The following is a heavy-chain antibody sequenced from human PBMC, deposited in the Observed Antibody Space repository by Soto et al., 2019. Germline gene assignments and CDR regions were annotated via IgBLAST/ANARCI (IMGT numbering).Heavy chain of an antibody. D-gene: IGHD3-3*01. CDR3: AERSSYYDFWSGLDY. J-gene: IGHJ4*02. V-gene: IGHV3-23*01. CDR2: ISGSGGST. Sequence: GGSLRLSCAASGFTFSSYAMSWVRQAPGKGLEWVSAISGSGGSTYYADSVKGRFTISRDNSKNTLYLQMNSLRAEDTAVYYCAERSSYYDFWSGLDYWGQGTLVTVSS. CDR1: GFTFSSYA.